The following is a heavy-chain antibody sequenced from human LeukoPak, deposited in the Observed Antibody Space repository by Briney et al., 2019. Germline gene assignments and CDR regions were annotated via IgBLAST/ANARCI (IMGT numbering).Heavy chain of an antibody. D-gene: IGHD6-13*01. CDR2: IYFSGST. V-gene: IGHV4-30-4*07. CDR1: GASSSSADHY. Sequence: TSETLSLTCLVSGASSSSADHYWTWIRQPPGKGLEWVGYIYFSGSTYYNPSLKGRATISLDTSKSRFSLKMTSVTAADTAVYFCASVGIKAAVPSDYWGQGTLVTVSS. CDR3: ASVGIKAAVPSDY. J-gene: IGHJ4*02.